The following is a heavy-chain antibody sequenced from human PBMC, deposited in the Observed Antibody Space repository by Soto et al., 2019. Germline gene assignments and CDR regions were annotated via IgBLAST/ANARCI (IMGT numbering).Heavy chain of an antibody. CDR1: GFTFSSYG. J-gene: IGHJ6*03. CDR3: ARDGLLFYVPPPPSATDF. CDR2: IWYDGSNK. Sequence: PGGSLRLSCAASGFTFSSYGMHWVRQAPGKGLEWVAVIWYDGSNKYYADSLKGRFTISRDNAKKTLYLQMNSLRAEDTAVYYCARDGLLFYVPPPPSATDFCGTGLTVT. D-gene: IGHD3-16*01. V-gene: IGHV3-33*01.